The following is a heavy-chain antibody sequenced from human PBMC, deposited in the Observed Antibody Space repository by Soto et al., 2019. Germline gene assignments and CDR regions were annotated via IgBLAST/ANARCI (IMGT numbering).Heavy chain of an antibody. CDR3: WSDFYESVGYSWFNS. CDR1: GYAITSYY. CDR2: IHNSGTS. D-gene: IGHD3-22*01. Sequence: PAESLSLSCIVSGYAITSYYLSWVRQAPGKGLEWISHIHNSGTSTHNPSLNSGGTISISISTKKLSLKLTSLPTADTAVYYYWSDFYESVGYSWFNSWSQGTLVTVS. J-gene: IGHJ5*01. V-gene: IGHV4-59*01.